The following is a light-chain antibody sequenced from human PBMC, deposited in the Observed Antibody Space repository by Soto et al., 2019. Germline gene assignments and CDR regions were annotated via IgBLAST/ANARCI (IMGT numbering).Light chain of an antibody. V-gene: IGLV2-11*01. CDR1: SSDVGGHNY. Sequence: QSALTQPRSVSGSPGQSVTISCTGTSSDVGGHNYVSWYQQHPGKAPKLMIYDVSKRPSGVPDRFSGSKSGNMASLTISGLQGEDEADYYCCSYAGSYTFVFGGGTKLNVL. CDR3: CSYAGSYTFV. CDR2: DVS. J-gene: IGLJ3*02.